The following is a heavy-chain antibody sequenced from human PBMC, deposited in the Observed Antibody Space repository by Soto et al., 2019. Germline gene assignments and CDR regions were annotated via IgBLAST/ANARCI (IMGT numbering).Heavy chain of an antibody. Sequence: PGESLKISCKGSGYSFTSYWIGWVRQMPGKGLEWMGIIYPGDSDTRYSPSFQGQVTISADKSISTAYLQWSSLKASDTDMYYCARSWLCDIVVVPAAQPRIWFDPWGQGTLVTVSS. CDR3: ARSWLCDIVVVPAAQPRIWFDP. D-gene: IGHD2-2*01. V-gene: IGHV5-51*01. CDR1: GYSFTSYW. CDR2: IYPGDSDT. J-gene: IGHJ5*02.